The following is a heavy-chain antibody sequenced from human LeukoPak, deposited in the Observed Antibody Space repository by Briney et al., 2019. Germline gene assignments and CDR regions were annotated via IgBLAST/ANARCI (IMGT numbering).Heavy chain of an antibody. Sequence: AETLSLTCAVYGGSFSGYYWSWIRQPPGKGLEWVGEINHSGGTNYNPSLKSRVTISVDTSKTQFSLKLSSVTAADTAVYYCARGLDGSGSPTSYYNGMDVWGQGTTVTVSS. D-gene: IGHD3-10*01. CDR1: GGSFSGYY. CDR2: INHSGGT. CDR3: ARGLDGSGSPTSYYNGMDV. V-gene: IGHV4-34*01. J-gene: IGHJ6*02.